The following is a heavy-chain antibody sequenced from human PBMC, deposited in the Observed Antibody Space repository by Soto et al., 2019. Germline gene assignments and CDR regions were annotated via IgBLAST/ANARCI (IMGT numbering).Heavy chain of an antibody. CDR3: AKDSFWSGSYGGVDY. D-gene: IGHD3-3*01. CDR2: ISYDGSNK. CDR1: GFTFSSYG. Sequence: QVQLVESGGGVVQPGRSLRLSCAASGFTFSSYGMHWVRQAPDKGLEWVAVISYDGSNKYYADSVKGRFTISRDNSKYTLYLQMNSLRAEDTAVYYCAKDSFWSGSYGGVDYWGQGTMVTVSS. J-gene: IGHJ4*02. V-gene: IGHV3-30*18.